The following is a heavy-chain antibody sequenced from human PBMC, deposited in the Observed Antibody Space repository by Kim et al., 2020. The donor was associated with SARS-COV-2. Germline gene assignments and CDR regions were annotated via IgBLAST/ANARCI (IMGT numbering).Heavy chain of an antibody. J-gene: IGHJ4*02. Sequence: GGSLRLSCAASGFTFGDYAMHWVRQAPGKGLEWVSGISWNSGSIGYADSVKGRFTISRDNAKNSLYLQMNSLRAEDTALYYCAKDFYYDDSSVACDYWGQETLVTVSS. CDR1: GFTFGDYA. D-gene: IGHD3-22*01. V-gene: IGHV3-9*01. CDR3: AKDFYYDDSSVACDY. CDR2: ISWNSGSI.